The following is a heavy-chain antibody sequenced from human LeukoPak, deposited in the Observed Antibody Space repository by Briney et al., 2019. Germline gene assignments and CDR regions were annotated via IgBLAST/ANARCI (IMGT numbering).Heavy chain of an antibody. D-gene: IGHD6-13*01. V-gene: IGHV3-48*01. Sequence: PGGSLRLSCAASGFTFSSYNMNWVRQAPGKGLEWVSYINSRSSTIYYADSVKGRFTISRDNAKNSLYLQMNSLRAEDSAVYYCAKDQDVAAADYYFDYWGQGTLVTVSS. CDR3: AKDQDVAAADYYFDY. CDR2: INSRSSTI. J-gene: IGHJ4*02. CDR1: GFTFSSYN.